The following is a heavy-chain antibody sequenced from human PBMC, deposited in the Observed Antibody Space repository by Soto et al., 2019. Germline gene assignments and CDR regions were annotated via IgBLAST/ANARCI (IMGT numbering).Heavy chain of an antibody. Sequence: PSATLTLTCTDSGGPISSSSYYWGFIRQPPGKGLEWIGSIYYSGSTYYNPSLESRVTISVDTSKNQFSLKLSSVTAAGTAVYYCARRNYDFWSGFGMDVWGQGTTVT. J-gene: IGHJ6*02. V-gene: IGHV4-39*01. CDR3: ARRNYDFWSGFGMDV. CDR1: GGPISSSSYY. CDR2: IYYSGST. D-gene: IGHD3-3*01.